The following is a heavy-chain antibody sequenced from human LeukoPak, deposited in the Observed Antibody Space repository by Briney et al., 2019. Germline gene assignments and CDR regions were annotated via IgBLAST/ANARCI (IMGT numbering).Heavy chain of an antibody. CDR2: ISAYNGNT. V-gene: IGHV1-18*01. Sequence: ASVKVSCKASGYTFTSYGISWVRQAPGQGLEWMGWISAYNGNTNYAQKLQGRVTMTTDTSTSTAYMELSSLRSEDTAVYYCARGHSWPSYYYYYYMDVWGKGTTVTISS. CDR1: GYTFTSYG. D-gene: IGHD2-15*01. J-gene: IGHJ6*03. CDR3: ARGHSWPSYYYYYYMDV.